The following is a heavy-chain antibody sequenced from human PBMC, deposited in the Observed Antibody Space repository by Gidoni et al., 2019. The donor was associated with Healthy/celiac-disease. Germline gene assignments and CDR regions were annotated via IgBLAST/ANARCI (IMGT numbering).Heavy chain of an antibody. V-gene: IGHV3-20*01. D-gene: IGHD3-10*01. CDR1: GSPFDAYG. CDR3: ARDAIPTPVRSGSYYRPYWFDP. J-gene: IGHJ5*02. CDR2: INWNGGST. Sequence: EVQLVESVGGVVRPGGSLRLSCAASGSPFDAYGLSWVRQAPGQGVEWVSGINWNGGSTGYADSVKGRFTISRDNAKNSLYLQMNSLRAEDTALYHCARDAIPTPVRSGSYYRPYWFDPWGQGTLVTVSS.